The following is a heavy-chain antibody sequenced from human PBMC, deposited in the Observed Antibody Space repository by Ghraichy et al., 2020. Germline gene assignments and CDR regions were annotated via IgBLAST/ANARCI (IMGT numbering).Heavy chain of an antibody. D-gene: IGHD2-15*01. CDR3: AGRAARHDAFDI. J-gene: IGHJ3*02. V-gene: IGHV1-3*01. Sequence: ASVKVSCKIGGEHVSAFATHWVWHAVCRGLERMGWIAGGNENTRYSENFKGRVTISRDASATTVYMDLNSLRSEDTAVYYCAGRAARHDAFDIWGQGTMVTVSS. CDR2: IAGGNENT. CDR1: GEHVSAFA.